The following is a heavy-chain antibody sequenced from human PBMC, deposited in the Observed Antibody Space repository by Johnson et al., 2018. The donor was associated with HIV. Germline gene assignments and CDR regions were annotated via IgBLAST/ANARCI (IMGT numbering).Heavy chain of an antibody. J-gene: IGHJ3*02. CDR2: VYSGGTT. CDR3: TRRSPYDAFDI. CDR1: GFTVSSNY. V-gene: IGHV3-66*02. Sequence: VQLVESGGGLIQPGGSLRLSCAASGFTVSSNYMSWVRQAPGQGLESVSVVYSGGTTHYADSVKGRSTISRDNSKNTLYLQMNSLRAEDTAVYYCTRRSPYDAFDIWGQGTMVTVSS.